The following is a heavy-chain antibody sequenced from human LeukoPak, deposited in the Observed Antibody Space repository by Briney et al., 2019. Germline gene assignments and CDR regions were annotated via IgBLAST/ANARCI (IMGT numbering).Heavy chain of an antibody. CDR2: MNPNSGNT. D-gene: IGHD3-9*01. CDR1: GYTFTSYD. V-gene: IGHV1-8*01. Sequence: ASVKVSCKASGYTFTSYDINWVRQATGQGLEWMGWMNPNSGNTGYAQKFQGRVTMTRNTSISTAYMELSSLRSEDTAVYYCARPRHYFYYYVMDVWGQGTTVTVSS. J-gene: IGHJ6*02. CDR3: ARPRHYFYYYVMDV.